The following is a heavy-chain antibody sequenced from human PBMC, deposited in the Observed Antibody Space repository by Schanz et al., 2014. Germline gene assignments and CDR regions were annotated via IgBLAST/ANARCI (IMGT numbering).Heavy chain of an antibody. D-gene: IGHD1-1*01. CDR3: ARDRRNADLDY. Sequence: QVQLVESGGGVVQPGRSLRLSCAASGFMFSSYGMHWVRQAPGKGLEWVGVISYDGSKKSYADSVKGRFTISRDNSKNTLYLQMKSLRAEDTAVYYCARDRRNADLDYWGQGTLVTVSS. J-gene: IGHJ4*02. CDR1: GFMFSSYG. CDR2: ISYDGSKK. V-gene: IGHV3-33*08.